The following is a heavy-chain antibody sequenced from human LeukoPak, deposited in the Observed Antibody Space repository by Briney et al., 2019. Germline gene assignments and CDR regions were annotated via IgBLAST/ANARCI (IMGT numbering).Heavy chain of an antibody. V-gene: IGHV3-7*01. D-gene: IGHD2-2*01. CDR3: AKSELVVPDYYYYYYMDV. CDR1: GFTFSKYW. J-gene: IGHJ6*03. CDR2: MKQDGSEK. Sequence: GGSLRLSCAASGFTFSKYWMSWVRQAPGKGLEWVANMKQDGSEKYYVDSVKGRFTISRDNAKNSLYLQMNRLRSEDTAVYYCAKSELVVPDYYYYYYMDVWGKGTTVTISS.